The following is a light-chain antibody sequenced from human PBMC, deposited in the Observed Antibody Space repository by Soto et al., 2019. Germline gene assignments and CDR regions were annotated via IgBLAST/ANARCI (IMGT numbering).Light chain of an antibody. CDR1: QSVLHSSNNKNY. J-gene: IGKJ4*01. CDR2: WAS. V-gene: IGKV4-1*01. Sequence: DIVMTQSPDSLALSLGESATINCKSSQSVLHSSNNKNYLAWYQQKPEQPPKQLIYWASNRDSGVPDRFSGSWSGTDFSLTITSLQDEDVEVYYCQQYYDAPALTFGGGTKVEI. CDR3: QQYYDAPALT.